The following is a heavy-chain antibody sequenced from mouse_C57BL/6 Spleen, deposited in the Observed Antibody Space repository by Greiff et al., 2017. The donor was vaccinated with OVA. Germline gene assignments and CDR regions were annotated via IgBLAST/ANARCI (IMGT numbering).Heavy chain of an antibody. CDR1: GYTFTSYW. CDR3: ARGSNYVFDY. J-gene: IGHJ2*01. Sequence: QVQLQQPGAELVKPGASVKLSCKASGYTFTSYWMQWVKQRPGQGLEWIGEIDPSDSYTNYNQKFKGKATLTVDTSSSTAYMQLSSLTSEDSAVYYGARGSNYVFDYWGQGTTLTVSS. D-gene: IGHD2-5*01. CDR2: IDPSDSYT. V-gene: IGHV1-50*01.